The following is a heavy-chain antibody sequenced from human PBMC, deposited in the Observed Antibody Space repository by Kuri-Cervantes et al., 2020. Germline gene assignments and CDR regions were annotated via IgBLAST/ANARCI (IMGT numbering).Heavy chain of an antibody. Sequence: GSLRLSCAVYGGSFSGYYWSWIRQPPGKGLEWIGEINHSGSTNYNPSLKSRVTISVDTSKIQFSLKLSSVTAADTAVYYCATHPGLDYWGQGTLVTVSS. CDR3: ATHPGLDY. J-gene: IGHJ4*02. V-gene: IGHV4-34*01. CDR1: GGSFSGYY. CDR2: INHSGST.